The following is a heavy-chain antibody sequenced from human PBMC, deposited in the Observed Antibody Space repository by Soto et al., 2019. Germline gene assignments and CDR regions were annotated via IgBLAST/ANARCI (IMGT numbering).Heavy chain of an antibody. D-gene: IGHD7-27*01. Sequence: GGSLRLSCAASGFTFSSYAMHWVRQAPGKGLEWVAVISYDGSNKYYADSVKGRFTISRDNSKNTLYLQMNSLRAEDTAVYYCARDGYSNWDDAFDIWGQGTMVTVSS. CDR3: ARDGYSNWDDAFDI. CDR1: GFTFSSYA. J-gene: IGHJ3*02. V-gene: IGHV3-30*04. CDR2: ISYDGSNK.